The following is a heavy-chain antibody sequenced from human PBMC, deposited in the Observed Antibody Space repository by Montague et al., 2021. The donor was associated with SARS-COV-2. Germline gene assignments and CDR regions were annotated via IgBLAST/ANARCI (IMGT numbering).Heavy chain of an antibody. Sequence: SLRLSCVASGFTFSSYAMHWVRQAPGKGLEWVAVISYDGSNKYYADSVKGRFTISRDNSKNTLYLQMNSLRAEDTAVYYCAGTQAIGYCSGGSCYDYYGMDVWGQGTTVTVSS. CDR3: AGTQAIGYCSGGSCYDYYGMDV. CDR2: ISYDGSNK. CDR1: GFTFSSYA. V-gene: IGHV3-30-3*01. D-gene: IGHD2-15*01. J-gene: IGHJ6*02.